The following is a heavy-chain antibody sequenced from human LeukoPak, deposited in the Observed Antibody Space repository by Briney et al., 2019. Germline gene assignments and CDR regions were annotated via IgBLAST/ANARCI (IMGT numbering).Heavy chain of an antibody. CDR3: ARMVPREVRGVIISPLSDV. D-gene: IGHD3-10*01. Sequence: PSETLSLTCAVYGGSFSGYYWSWIRQPPGKGLEWIGEINHSGSTNYNPSLKSRVTISVDTSKNQFSLKLSSVTAADTAVYYCARMVPREVRGVIISPLSDVWGQGTTVTVSS. V-gene: IGHV4-34*01. CDR2: INHSGST. J-gene: IGHJ6*02. CDR1: GGSFSGYY.